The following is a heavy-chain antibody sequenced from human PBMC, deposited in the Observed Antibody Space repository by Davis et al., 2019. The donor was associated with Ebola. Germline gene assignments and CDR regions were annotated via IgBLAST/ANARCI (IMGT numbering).Heavy chain of an antibody. D-gene: IGHD3-3*01. CDR3: ARLSAYDFWSGYHKNSYYYFMDV. Sequence: LRLSCTVSGGSINSGAFYWSWIRQHPGKGLEWIGHFYYSGSTYYNPSLKSRVTISVDTPKNQFSLKLRSVTAADTAVYYCARLSAYDFWSGYHKNSYYYFMDVWGKGTTVTVSS. CDR1: GGSINSGAFY. J-gene: IGHJ6*03. CDR2: FYYSGST. V-gene: IGHV4-31*03.